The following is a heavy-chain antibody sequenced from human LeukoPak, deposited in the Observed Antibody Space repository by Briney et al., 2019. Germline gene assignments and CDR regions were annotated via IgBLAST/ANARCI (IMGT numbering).Heavy chain of an antibody. J-gene: IGHJ3*02. CDR1: GFTFSTYA. CDR2: INDPSTT. CDR3: AKDALSGNSIYDPFDI. Sequence: GGSLRLSCAASGFTFSTYAMSWVRQAPGKGLEWVSTINDPSTTYYADSVKGRFTISRDDSKNTLFLQMNGVRADDTAQYYCAKDALSGNSIYDPFDIWGQGTMVTVSS. D-gene: IGHD1-7*01. V-gene: IGHV3-23*01.